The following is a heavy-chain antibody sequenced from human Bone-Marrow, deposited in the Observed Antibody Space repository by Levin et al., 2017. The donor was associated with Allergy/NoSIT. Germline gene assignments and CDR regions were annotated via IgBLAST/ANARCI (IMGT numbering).Heavy chain of an antibody. V-gene: IGHV3-23*01. J-gene: IGHJ4*02. CDR2: IGSGGDT. CDR3: AQDRGGSYFGS. Sequence: GGSLRLSCVASGFVFSDYAMSWVRQPPGKGPEWVSAIGSGGDTHQPDSLRGRFTISRDNSRNTVYLQVNSLRVDDTAIYYCAQDRGGSYFGSWGQGTLVTVSS. D-gene: IGHD3-10*01. CDR1: GFVFSDYA.